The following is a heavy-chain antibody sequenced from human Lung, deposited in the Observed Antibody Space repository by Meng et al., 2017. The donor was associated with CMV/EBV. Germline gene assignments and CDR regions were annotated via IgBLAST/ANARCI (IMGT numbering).Heavy chain of an antibody. D-gene: IGHD1-14*01. V-gene: IGHV5-51*01. Sequence: EXXKISXQGSGYSFTSYWIGWVRQTPGKGLEWMGIIYPGDSDTRYSPSFQGQLTISADKSISTAYLQWSSLKASDTTMYYYARPGRSVGDAFDIWGQGKMXT. J-gene: IGHJ3*02. CDR3: ARPGRSVGDAFDI. CDR2: IYPGDSDT. CDR1: GYSFTSYW.